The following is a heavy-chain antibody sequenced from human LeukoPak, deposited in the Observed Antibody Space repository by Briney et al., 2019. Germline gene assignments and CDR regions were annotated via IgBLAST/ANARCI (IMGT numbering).Heavy chain of an antibody. CDR1: GFTFSSSA. D-gene: IGHD3-22*01. CDR3: ATTLHSGYYDLY. J-gene: IGHJ4*02. V-gene: IGHV3-23*01. Sequence: PGGSLRLSCAASGFTFSSSAMSWVRQAPGKGLEWVSGIGGSGAGTYYAVSVKGRFTISRDNSKNTLYLQMNSLRAEDTAVYYCATTLHSGYYDLYWGQGTLSPSPQ. CDR2: IGGSGAGT.